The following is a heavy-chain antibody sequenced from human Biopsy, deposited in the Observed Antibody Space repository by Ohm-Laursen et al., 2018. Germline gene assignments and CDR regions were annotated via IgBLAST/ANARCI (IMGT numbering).Heavy chain of an antibody. CDR3: ARVEAGTYDALDI. Sequence: TLSLTCSVSGGSLTGYEWRWIRLAPGKGLEWIGYIYYSGDTKYNPSLPSRVTFSVDMSKSQFSLKLYSATAADTAVQYCARVEAGTYDALDIWGQGTLVAVSA. CDR1: GGSLTGYE. D-gene: IGHD1-26*01. J-gene: IGHJ3*02. CDR2: IYYSGDT. V-gene: IGHV4-59*01.